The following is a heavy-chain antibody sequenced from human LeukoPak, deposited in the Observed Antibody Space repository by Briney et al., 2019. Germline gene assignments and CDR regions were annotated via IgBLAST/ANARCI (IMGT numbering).Heavy chain of an antibody. Sequence: GGSLRLSCAASGFTFNNAWMSWVRQTPGKGLDWVSSISSSGNTYYADSVKGRFTISRDNSKNMLYLQMNSLRAEDTAVYYCVKGRISEDGLDFWGQGTLVTVSS. J-gene: IGHJ4*02. CDR2: ISSSGNT. CDR3: VKGRISEDGLDF. V-gene: IGHV3-23*01. CDR1: GFTFNNAW. D-gene: IGHD6-13*01.